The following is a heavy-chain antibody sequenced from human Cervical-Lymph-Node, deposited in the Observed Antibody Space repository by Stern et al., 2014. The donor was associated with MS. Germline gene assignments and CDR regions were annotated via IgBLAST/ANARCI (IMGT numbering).Heavy chain of an antibody. Sequence: VQLAESGAEVTKPGASVKVSCNASGYTFTSYGISWVRPAPGQRLECMGWIKTYYGNTNYAQKLQGRVTTTTDTSTSTAYMELRSLRSDDTAVYYCARGLLGSENAFDIWGQGTMVTFSS. CDR3: ARGLLGSENAFDI. J-gene: IGHJ3*02. CDR2: IKTYYGNT. V-gene: IGHV1-18*01. CDR1: GYTFTSYG. D-gene: IGHD2-15*01.